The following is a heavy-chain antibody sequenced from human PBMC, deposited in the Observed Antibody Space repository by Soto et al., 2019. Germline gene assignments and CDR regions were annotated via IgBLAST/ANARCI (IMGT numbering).Heavy chain of an antibody. V-gene: IGHV3-21*01. CDR1: GFTFSSYS. CDR3: ASTNPQWYSSGWDYYYYYGMDV. D-gene: IGHD6-19*01. J-gene: IGHJ6*02. Sequence: GGSLRLSCAASGFTFSSYSMNWVRQAPGKGLEWVSSISSSSSYIYYADSVKGRFTISRDNAKTSLYVQMNSMRAEDTAVYYCASTNPQWYSSGWDYYYYYGMDVWGQGTTVTVSS. CDR2: ISSSSSYI.